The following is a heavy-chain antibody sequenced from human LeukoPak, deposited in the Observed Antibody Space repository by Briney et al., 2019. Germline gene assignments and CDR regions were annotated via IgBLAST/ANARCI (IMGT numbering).Heavy chain of an antibody. D-gene: IGHD6-13*01. CDR2: TYYRSKWYN. Sequence: SQTLSLTCAISGGSVSSNSAAWNWIRQSPSRGLEWLGRTYYRSKWYNDYAVSVKSRITINPDTSKNQFSLQLNSVTPEDTAVYYCARGGTKYSSSWYYTMMINWFDPWGQGTLVTVSS. J-gene: IGHJ5*02. V-gene: IGHV6-1*01. CDR3: ARGGTKYSSSWYYTMMINWFDP. CDR1: GGSVSSNSAA.